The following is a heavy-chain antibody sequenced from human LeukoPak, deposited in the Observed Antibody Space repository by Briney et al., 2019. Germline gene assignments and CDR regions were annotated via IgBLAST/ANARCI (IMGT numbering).Heavy chain of an antibody. J-gene: IGHJ4*02. CDR2: ISGSGGST. V-gene: IGHV3-23*01. CDR1: GFTFSSYA. CDR3: AKTRGSYYFDY. D-gene: IGHD3-3*01. Sequence: PGGSLRLSCAASGFTFSSYAMSWVRQAPGKGLEWVSAISGSGGSTYYADSVKGRFTISRDNSKNTLFLQINSPRAEDTAVYYCAKTRGSYYFDYWGQGTLVTVSS.